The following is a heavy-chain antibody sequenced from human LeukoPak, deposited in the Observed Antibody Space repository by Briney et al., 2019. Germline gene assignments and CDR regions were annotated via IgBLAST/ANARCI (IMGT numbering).Heavy chain of an antibody. V-gene: IGHV3-11*01. D-gene: IGHD1-1*01. CDR1: GFTFSDYY. CDR2: ISSSGSTI. Sequence: GSLRLSCAASGFTFSDYYMSWIRQAPGKGLEWVSYISSSGSTIYYADSVKGRFTTSRDNAKNSLYLQMNSLRAEDTAVYYCARDAGVEFNYYYYGMDVWGQGTTVTVSS. CDR3: ARDAGVEFNYYYYGMDV. J-gene: IGHJ6*02.